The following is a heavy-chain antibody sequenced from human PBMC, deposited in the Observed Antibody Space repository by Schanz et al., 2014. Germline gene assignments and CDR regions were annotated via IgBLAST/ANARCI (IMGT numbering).Heavy chain of an antibody. Sequence: QVQLVQSGAEVKKPGASVKVYCKASGYTFTTYYLHWVRQAPGQGLEWMGIINPSGGSTDYAQKFQGRVTMTRDTSTSTVYMELSSLRSEDTAVYYCAREAKWGQWYFDLWGRGSLVTVSS. D-gene: IGHD1-26*01. V-gene: IGHV1-46*01. CDR1: GYTFTTYY. CDR3: AREAKWGQWYFDL. J-gene: IGHJ2*01. CDR2: INPSGGST.